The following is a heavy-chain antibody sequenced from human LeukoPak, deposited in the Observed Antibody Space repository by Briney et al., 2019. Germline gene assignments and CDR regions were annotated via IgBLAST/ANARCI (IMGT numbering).Heavy chain of an antibody. V-gene: IGHV3-30*03. Sequence: GGSLRLSCAASGFTFSSYAMSWVRQAPGKGLEWVAVISYDGSNKYYADSVKGRFTISRDNSKNTLYLQMNSLRAEDTAVYYCARDGITKATDYCGQGTLVTVSS. J-gene: IGHJ4*02. CDR1: GFTFSSYA. D-gene: IGHD3-10*01. CDR3: ARDGITKATDY. CDR2: ISYDGSNK.